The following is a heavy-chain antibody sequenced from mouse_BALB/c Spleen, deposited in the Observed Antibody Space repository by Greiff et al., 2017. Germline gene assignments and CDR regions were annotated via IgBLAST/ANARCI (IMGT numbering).Heavy chain of an antibody. CDR3: ALIYDGLWFAY. CDR1: GFNIKDTY. CDR2: IDPANGNT. Sequence: EVQLQQSGAELVKPGASVKLSCTASGFNIKDTYMHWVKQRPEQGLEWIGRIDPANGNTKYDPKFQGKATITADTSSNTAYLQLSSLTSEDTAVYYCALIYDGLWFAYWGQGTLVTVSA. V-gene: IGHV14-3*02. D-gene: IGHD2-3*01. J-gene: IGHJ3*01.